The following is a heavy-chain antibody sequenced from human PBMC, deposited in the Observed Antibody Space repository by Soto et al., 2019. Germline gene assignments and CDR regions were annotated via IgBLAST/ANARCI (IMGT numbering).Heavy chain of an antibody. CDR2: ISGSGGST. CDR3: AKVGRGYSGYDIGPPPY. V-gene: IGHV3-23*01. CDR1: GFTFSSYA. D-gene: IGHD5-12*01. J-gene: IGHJ4*02. Sequence: EVQLLESGGGLVQPGGSLRLSCAASGFTFSSYAMSWVRQAPGKGLEWVSAISGSGGSTYYADSVKGRFTISRDNSKNTLYLQMNSLRAEDTAVYYCAKVGRGYSGYDIGPPPYWGQGTLVTVSS.